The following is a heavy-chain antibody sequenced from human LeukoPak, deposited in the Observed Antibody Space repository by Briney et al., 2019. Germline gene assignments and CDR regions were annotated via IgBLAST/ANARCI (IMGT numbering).Heavy chain of an antibody. CDR3: TRDSGGYCSGGSCYSGWSDY. J-gene: IGHJ4*02. V-gene: IGHV3-21*01. D-gene: IGHD2-15*01. Sequence: GGSLRLSCAASGFNFSSHSMNWVRQAPGKGLEWVSSIISSGSYIYYADSVKGRFTISRDNAKNSLFLQMNSLRAEDTAVYYCTRDSGGYCSGGSCYSGWSDYWGQGTLVTVSS. CDR2: IISSGSYI. CDR1: GFNFSSHS.